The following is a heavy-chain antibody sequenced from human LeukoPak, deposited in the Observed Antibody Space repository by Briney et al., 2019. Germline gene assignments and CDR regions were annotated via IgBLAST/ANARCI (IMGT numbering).Heavy chain of an antibody. CDR3: ARDRGYSSVFDY. J-gene: IGHJ4*02. V-gene: IGHV3-21*01. CDR1: GSTFSSYS. Sequence: PGGSLRLSCAASGSTFSSYSMNWVRQAPGKGLEWVSSISSSSSYIYYADSVKGRFTISRDNAKNSLYLQMNSLRAEDTAVYYCARDRGYSSVFDYWGQGTLVTVSS. D-gene: IGHD5-18*01. CDR2: ISSSSSYI.